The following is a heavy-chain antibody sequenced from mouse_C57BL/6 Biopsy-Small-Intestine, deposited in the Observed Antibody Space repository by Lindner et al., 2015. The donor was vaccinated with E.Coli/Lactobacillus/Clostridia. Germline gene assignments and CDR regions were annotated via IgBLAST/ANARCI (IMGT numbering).Heavy chain of an antibody. CDR2: INPSGGYT. Sequence: VQLQESGAELAKPGASVKMSCKASGYTFTSYWMHWVKQRPGQGLEWIGYINPSGGYTEYNQKFKDKATLTADKSSSTAYMQLSSLTSEDSAVYYCASYGYDFDYWGQGTTLTVSS. CDR3: ASYGYDFDY. J-gene: IGHJ2*01. D-gene: IGHD2-2*01. V-gene: IGHV1-7*01. CDR1: GYTFTSYW.